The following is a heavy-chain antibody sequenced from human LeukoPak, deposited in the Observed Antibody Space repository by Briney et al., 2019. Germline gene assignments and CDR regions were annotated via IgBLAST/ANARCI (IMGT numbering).Heavy chain of an antibody. Sequence: PGGSLRLSCAASGFTFSSYAMSWVRQAPGRGLEYVSAISGSGDSTYYADSVKGRFTVSRDNSDNTLYLQMNSLRAEDTAVYYCAKSMEFGDTCFDSWGQGTLVTVSS. D-gene: IGHD1-1*01. CDR2: ISGSGDST. CDR3: AKSMEFGDTCFDS. V-gene: IGHV3-23*01. J-gene: IGHJ4*02. CDR1: GFTFSSYA.